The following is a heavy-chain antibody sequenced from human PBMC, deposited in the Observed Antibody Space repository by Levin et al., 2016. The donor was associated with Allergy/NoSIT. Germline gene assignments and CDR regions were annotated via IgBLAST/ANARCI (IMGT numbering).Heavy chain of an antibody. CDR3: ARDRYCSGGSCWPIYFDY. CDR1: GYSISSGYY. D-gene: IGHD2-15*01. J-gene: IGHJ4*02. Sequence: SETLSLTCAVSGYSISSGYYWGWIRQPPGKGLEWIGSIDHGGSTYYNPSLKSRITISVDTSENQFSLKLNSVTAADTAVYYCARDRYCSGGSCWPIYFDYWGQGTLVTVSS. V-gene: IGHV4-38-2*02. CDR2: IDHGGST.